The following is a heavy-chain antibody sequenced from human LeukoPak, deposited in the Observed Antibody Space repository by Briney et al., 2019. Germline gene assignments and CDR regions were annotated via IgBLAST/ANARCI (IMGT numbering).Heavy chain of an antibody. V-gene: IGHV3-64*04. CDR3: ARDIFPYSSRVYGMDV. D-gene: IGHD6-13*01. J-gene: IGHJ6*02. Sequence: GGSLRLSCSASGFTFSTYTMNWVRQAPRQAPGKGLEYVSGISSNGGSAYYGNSVKGRFTISRDNSKNTLHLQMNSRRAEDTAVYYCARDIFPYSSRVYGMDVWGQGTTVTVSS. CDR2: ISSNGGSA. CDR1: GFTFSTYT.